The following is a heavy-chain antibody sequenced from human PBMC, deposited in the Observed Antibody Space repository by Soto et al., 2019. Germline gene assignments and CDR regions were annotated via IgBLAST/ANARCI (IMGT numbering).Heavy chain of an antibody. CDR1: GGSFSGYY. J-gene: IGHJ5*02. CDR2: INHSGST. D-gene: IGHD6-6*01. Sequence: SETLSLTCAVYGGSFSGYYWSWIRQPPGKGLEWIGEINHSGSTNYNPSLKSRVTISVDTSKNQFSLKLSSVTAADTAVYYCASTYSSWARGRWFDPWGQGTLVTVSS. V-gene: IGHV4-34*01. CDR3: ASTYSSWARGRWFDP.